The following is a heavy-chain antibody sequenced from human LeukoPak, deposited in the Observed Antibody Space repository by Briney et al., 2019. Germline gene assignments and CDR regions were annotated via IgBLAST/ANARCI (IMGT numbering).Heavy chain of an antibody. CDR3: ARYVSGLSAFDI. J-gene: IGHJ3*02. CDR2: IIPIFGTA. CDR1: GGTFSSYA. D-gene: IGHD5-12*01. Sequence: GASVKVSCKASGGTFSSYAISWVRQAPGQGLEWMGGIIPIFGTANYAQKFQGRVTITADKSTSTAYMELSSLRSEDTAVYYCARYVSGLSAFDIWGQGTMVTVSS. V-gene: IGHV1-69*06.